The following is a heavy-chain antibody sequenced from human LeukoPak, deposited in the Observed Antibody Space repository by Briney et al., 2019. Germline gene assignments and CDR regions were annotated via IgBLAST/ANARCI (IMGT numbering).Heavy chain of an antibody. CDR1: GGSFSGYY. D-gene: IGHD6-13*01. CDR2: INHSGST. Sequence: SETLSLTCAAYGGSFSGYYWSWIRQPPGKGLEWIGEINHSGSTNYNPSLKSRVTISVDTSKNQFSLRLTSVTAADTAVYYCARDGSSRSFQHWGQGTLVTVSS. V-gene: IGHV4-34*01. J-gene: IGHJ1*01. CDR3: ARDGSSRSFQH.